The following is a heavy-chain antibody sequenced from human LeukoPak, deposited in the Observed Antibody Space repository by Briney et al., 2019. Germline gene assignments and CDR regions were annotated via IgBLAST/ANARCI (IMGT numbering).Heavy chain of an antibody. Sequence: SETLSLTCTVSGGSISSGSYYWTWIRQPAGKGLEWIGRIYISETASYNSSLKSRVTILVDTSKNQFSLNLSSVTAADTAIYYCARSRERICRNPACYVDLQATGGQGILVTVSP. J-gene: IGHJ4*02. V-gene: IGHV4-61*02. CDR1: GGSISSGSYY. CDR3: ARSRERICRNPACYVDLQAT. CDR2: IYISETA. D-gene: IGHD2-2*01.